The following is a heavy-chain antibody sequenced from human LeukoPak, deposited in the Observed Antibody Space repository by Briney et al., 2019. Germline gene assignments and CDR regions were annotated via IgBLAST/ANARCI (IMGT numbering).Heavy chain of an antibody. CDR1: GGSFCGYY. D-gene: IGHD2-2*01. CDR3: ARGGGVVVPAAIWGKYNWFDP. Sequence: SETLSLTCAVYGGSFCGYYWSWIREPPGKGRECIGEIIIMRSTNYKPPLKSRVTISVDTSKNQFSLKLSSVTAADTAVYYCARGGGVVVPAAIWGKYNWFDPWGQGTLVTVSS. V-gene: IGHV4-34*01. J-gene: IGHJ5*02. CDR2: IIIMRST.